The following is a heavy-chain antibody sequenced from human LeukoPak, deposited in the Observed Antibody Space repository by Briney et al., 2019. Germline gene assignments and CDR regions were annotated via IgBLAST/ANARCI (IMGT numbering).Heavy chain of an antibody. CDR3: ARRGGLLTGYYTPGAFDI. Sequence: GESLKISCKGSGYSFTTSRIVWVRQMPGKGLEWMGIIYPGDSDTTYSPSFQGQVTISVDQSVSTAYLQWSSLKASDTAMYYCARRGGLLTGYYTPGAFDIWGQGTMVTVSS. V-gene: IGHV5-51*01. J-gene: IGHJ3*02. CDR1: GYSFTTSR. D-gene: IGHD3-9*01. CDR2: IYPGDSDT.